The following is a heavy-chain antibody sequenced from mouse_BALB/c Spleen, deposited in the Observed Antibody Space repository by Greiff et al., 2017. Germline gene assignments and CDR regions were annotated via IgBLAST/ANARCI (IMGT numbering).Heavy chain of an antibody. J-gene: IGHJ4*01. CDR1: GFTFSDYY. CDR3: ARDRAMDY. V-gene: IGHV5-4*02. CDR2: ISDGGSYT. Sequence: EVTLVESGGGLVKPGGSLKLSCAASGFTFSDYYMYWVRQTPEKRPEWVATISDGGSYTYYPDSVKGRFTISRDNAKNNLYLQMSSLKSEDTAMYYCARDRAMDYWGQGTSVTVSS.